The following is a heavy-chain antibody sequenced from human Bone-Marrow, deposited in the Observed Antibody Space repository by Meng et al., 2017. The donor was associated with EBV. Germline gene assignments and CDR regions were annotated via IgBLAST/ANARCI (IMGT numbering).Heavy chain of an antibody. CDR1: GFTFSGYG. D-gene: IGHD1-14*01. CDR3: ARDLSGRFDP. J-gene: IGHJ5*02. CDR2: IPSHGGNI. Sequence: QWELVEAGGGVVPPGRSLGLSCAASGFTFSGYGMFWVRQAPGKGPEWVAIIPSHGGNIYYADSVKGRFTISRDDSKNTLYLQMNSLRGEDTGVYYCARDLSGRFDPWGQGTLVTVSS. V-gene: IGHV3-30*03.